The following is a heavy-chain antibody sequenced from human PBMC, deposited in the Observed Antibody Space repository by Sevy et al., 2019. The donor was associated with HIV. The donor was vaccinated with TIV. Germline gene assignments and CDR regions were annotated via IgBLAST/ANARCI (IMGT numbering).Heavy chain of an antibody. CDR3: AKASGYYHEFPFDY. CDR1: GFTFSSYA. V-gene: IGHV3-23*01. D-gene: IGHD3-22*01. Sequence: GGSLRLSCAASGFTFSSYAMSWVRQAPGKGLEWVSAISGSGGSTYNADSVKGRFTISRDNSKNTLYLQMNSLRAEDTAVYYCAKASGYYHEFPFDYRGQGTLVTVSS. J-gene: IGHJ4*02. CDR2: ISGSGGST.